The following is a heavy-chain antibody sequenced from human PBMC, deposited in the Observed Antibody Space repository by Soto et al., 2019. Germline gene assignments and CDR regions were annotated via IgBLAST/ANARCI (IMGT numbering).Heavy chain of an antibody. Sequence: ASETLSLTCTVSGGSITSYYWSWIRQPPGKGLEWIGYIYYSGSTNYNPSLKSRVTISVDTSMNQFSLKLNSVTAADTAVYYCERVPSSGWAYYFDYWGQGTLVTSP. J-gene: IGHJ4*02. CDR1: GGSITSYY. D-gene: IGHD6-19*01. V-gene: IGHV4-59*01. CDR2: IYYSGST. CDR3: ERVPSSGWAYYFDY.